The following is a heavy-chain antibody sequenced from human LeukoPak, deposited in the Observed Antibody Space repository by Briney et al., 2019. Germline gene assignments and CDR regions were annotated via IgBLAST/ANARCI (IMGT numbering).Heavy chain of an antibody. CDR3: ARDRYYYDSSGPPFDY. V-gene: IGHV4-59*12. D-gene: IGHD3-22*01. J-gene: IGHJ4*02. Sequence: SETLSLTCTVSGGSISSYYWSWIRQPPGKGLEWIGYIYYSGSTNYNPSLKSRVTMSVDTSKNQFSLKLSSVTAADTAVYYCARDRYYYDSSGPPFDYWGQGTLVTVSS. CDR1: GGSISSYY. CDR2: IYYSGST.